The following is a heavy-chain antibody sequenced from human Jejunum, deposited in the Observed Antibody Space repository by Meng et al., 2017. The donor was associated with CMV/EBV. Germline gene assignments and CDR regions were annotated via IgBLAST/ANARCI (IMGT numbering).Heavy chain of an antibody. CDR3: ARVFGVAYFDS. CDR1: CSPFSTFG. V-gene: IGHV1-18*01. D-gene: IGHD3-3*01. Sequence: CQAPCSPFSTFGFTWVRRAPGQGLEWMGYISPYNDNANYAQKFQGRVTMTRDTSTSTAYMELRSLRADDTAVYYCARVFGVAYFDSWGQGTLVTVSS. CDR2: ISPYNDNA. J-gene: IGHJ4*02.